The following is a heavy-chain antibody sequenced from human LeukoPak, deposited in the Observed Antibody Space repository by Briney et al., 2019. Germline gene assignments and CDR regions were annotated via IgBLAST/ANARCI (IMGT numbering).Heavy chain of an antibody. CDR3: AREPRAYDSRGYYHHDAFDI. CDR2: IYYSGST. Sequence: PSQTLSLTCTVSGGSISSGDYYWSWIRQPPGKGLEWIGYIYYSGSTYYNSSLQSRVTISVDTSKNQFSLKLSSVTAADTAVYYCAREPRAYDSRGYYHHDAFDIWGQGTMVTVSS. V-gene: IGHV4-30-4*01. D-gene: IGHD3-22*01. J-gene: IGHJ3*02. CDR1: GGSISSGDYY.